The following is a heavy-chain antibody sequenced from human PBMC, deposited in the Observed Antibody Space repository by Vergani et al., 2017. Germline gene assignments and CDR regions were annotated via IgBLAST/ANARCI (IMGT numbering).Heavy chain of an antibody. CDR1: GYTFTGYY. CDR2: INPNSGGT. D-gene: IGHD3-10*01. Sequence: QVQLVQSGAEVKKPGASVKVSCKASGYTFTGYYMHWVRQAPGQGLEWMGWINPNSGGTNYAQKFQGRVTMTRDTSISTAYMELRSLRSDDTAVYYCAREGLLWFGREIPTYYYYGMDVWGQGTTVTVSS. J-gene: IGHJ6*02. CDR3: AREGLLWFGREIPTYYYYGMDV. V-gene: IGHV1-2*02.